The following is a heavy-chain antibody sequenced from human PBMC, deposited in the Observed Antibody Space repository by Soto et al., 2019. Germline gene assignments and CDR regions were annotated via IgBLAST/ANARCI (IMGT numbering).Heavy chain of an antibody. CDR1: GYTFTSYG. CDR3: ARSPGARIDNGFDP. V-gene: IGHV1-18*01. Sequence: ASVKVSCKASGYTFTSYGISWVRQAPGQGLEWMGWISAYNGNTNYAQKLQGRVTMTTDTSTSTAYMELRSLRSDDTAVYYCARSPGARIDNGFDPWGQGTLVTVSS. D-gene: IGHD6-6*01. J-gene: IGHJ5*02. CDR2: ISAYNGNT.